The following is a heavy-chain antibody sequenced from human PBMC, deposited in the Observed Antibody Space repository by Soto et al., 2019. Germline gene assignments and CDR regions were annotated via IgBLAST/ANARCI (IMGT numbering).Heavy chain of an antibody. CDR1: GFSLRTSGVG. D-gene: IGHD6-19*01. J-gene: IGHJ5*02. CDR2: IYWNDDK. Sequence: SGPTLVNPTQTLPLTCIFSGFSLRTSGVGVGWIRQPPGKALECLGFIYWNDDKRYSPSLKSRLTITKDTSKNQVVLTMTNMDPVDTVTYYCAKSGSSGWYGWFDPWGQGTLVTVSS. V-gene: IGHV2-5*01. CDR3: AKSGSSGWYGWFDP.